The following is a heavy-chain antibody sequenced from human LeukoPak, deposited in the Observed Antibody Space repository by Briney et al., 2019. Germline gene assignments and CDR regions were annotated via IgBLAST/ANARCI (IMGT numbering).Heavy chain of an antibody. CDR2: ISWNSGSI. D-gene: IGHD3-10*01. J-gene: IGHJ3*02. Sequence: PGRSVRLSCAASGFTFDDYAMHWVRQAPGKGLEWVSGISWNSGSIGYADSVKGRFTISRDNAKNSLYLQMNSLRAEDTALYYCAKDSLYYYGSGSRGFDIWGQGTMVTVSS. CDR1: GFTFDDYA. V-gene: IGHV3-9*01. CDR3: AKDSLYYYGSGSRGFDI.